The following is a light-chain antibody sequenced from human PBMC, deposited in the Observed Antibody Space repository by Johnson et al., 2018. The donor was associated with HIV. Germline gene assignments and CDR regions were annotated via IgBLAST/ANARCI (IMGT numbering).Light chain of an antibody. V-gene: IGLV1-44*01. CDR2: RNN. Sequence: QSVLTQPPSASATPGQRVTISCSGSSSNIGSNTVNWYQQLPGTAPKLLIYRNNQRPSGVPDRFSGSKSGTSASLAISGLQAEDEAYYYCAAWDDSLNGPVFGTGTKVTVL. CDR1: SSNIGSNT. J-gene: IGLJ1*01. CDR3: AAWDDSLNGPV.